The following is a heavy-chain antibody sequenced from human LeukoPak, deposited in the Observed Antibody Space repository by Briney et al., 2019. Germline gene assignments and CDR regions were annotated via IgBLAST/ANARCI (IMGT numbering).Heavy chain of an antibody. Sequence: SETLSLTCTVSGGSVSSGSYYWSWIRQPPGKGLEWIGYIYYSGSTNYNPSLKSRVTISVDTSKNQFSLKLSSVTAADTAVYYCATSVDTAMDDWGQGTLVTVSS. J-gene: IGHJ1*01. CDR3: ATSVDTAMDD. V-gene: IGHV4-61*01. CDR2: IYYSGST. CDR1: GGSVSSGSYY. D-gene: IGHD5-18*01.